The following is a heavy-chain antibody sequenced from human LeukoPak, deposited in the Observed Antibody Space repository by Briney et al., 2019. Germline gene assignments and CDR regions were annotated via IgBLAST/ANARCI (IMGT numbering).Heavy chain of an antibody. CDR1: GYTFTSYD. CDR2: MNPNSGNT. D-gene: IGHD6-13*01. J-gene: IGHJ4*02. V-gene: IGHV1-8*01. Sequence: ASVTVSCKASGYTFTSYDINWVRQAPGQGLEWMGWMNPNSGNTGYAQKFQGRVTMTRNTSISTAYMELSSLRSEDTAVYYCARGRDVSSWFDYWGQGTLVTVSS. CDR3: ARGRDVSSWFDY.